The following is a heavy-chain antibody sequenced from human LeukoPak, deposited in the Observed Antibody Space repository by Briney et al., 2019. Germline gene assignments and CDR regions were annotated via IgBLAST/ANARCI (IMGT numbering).Heavy chain of an antibody. V-gene: IGHV1-2*02. CDR1: GYTFTGYY. Sequence: ASVKVSCKASGYTFTGYYMHWVRPAPGQGLEWMGWINPNSGGTNYAQKFQGRVTMTRDTSISTAYMELSRLRSDDTAVYYCARSLEWLSQAYYYYMDVWGKGTTVTVSS. J-gene: IGHJ6*03. CDR2: INPNSGGT. CDR3: ARSLEWLSQAYYYYMDV. D-gene: IGHD3-3*01.